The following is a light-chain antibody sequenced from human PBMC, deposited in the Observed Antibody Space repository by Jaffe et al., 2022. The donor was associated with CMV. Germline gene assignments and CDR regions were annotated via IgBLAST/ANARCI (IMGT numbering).Light chain of an antibody. Sequence: SYDLTQPPSVSVSPGQTATITCSGDKLGNKNVCWYQQKPGQSPVLVIYEDSKRPSGIPERFSGSNSGNTATLTIRGTQAMDEADYYCQAWDRSNVVFGGGTNLIVL. CDR3: QAWDRSNVV. J-gene: IGLJ2*01. CDR1: KLGNKN. CDR2: EDS. V-gene: IGLV3-1*01.